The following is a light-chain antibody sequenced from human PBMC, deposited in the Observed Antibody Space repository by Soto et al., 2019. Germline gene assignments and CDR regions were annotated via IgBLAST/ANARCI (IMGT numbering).Light chain of an antibody. CDR3: QQRNNWPFT. CDR2: DAS. V-gene: IGKV3D-20*02. Sequence: IVLTQSPGTLSLSPGERATLSCRASQSISTSYLAWYQQKPGQAPRLLIFDASNRATAIPARFSGSGSGTDFTLTISALEPEDLGVYYCQQRNNWPFTFGPGTKVDI. CDR1: QSISTSY. J-gene: IGKJ3*01.